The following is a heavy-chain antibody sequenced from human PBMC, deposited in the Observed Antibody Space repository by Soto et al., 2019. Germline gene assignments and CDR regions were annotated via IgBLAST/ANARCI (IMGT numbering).Heavy chain of an antibody. CDR3: ARVEWIQLWFVGNWFDP. D-gene: IGHD5-18*01. Sequence: ASVKVSCKASGYTFTSYGISWVRQAAGRGRAWMGWISAYNGNTNYAQKLQGRVTITTDTSTSTAYMELRSLRSDDTAVYYCARVEWIQLWFVGNWFDPWGQGTLVTVSS. CDR2: ISAYNGNT. CDR1: GYTFTSYG. V-gene: IGHV1-18*01. J-gene: IGHJ5*02.